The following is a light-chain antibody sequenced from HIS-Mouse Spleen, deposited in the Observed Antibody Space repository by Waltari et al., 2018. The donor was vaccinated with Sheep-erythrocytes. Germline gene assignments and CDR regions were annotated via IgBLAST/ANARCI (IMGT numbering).Light chain of an antibody. CDR1: ALPKKY. Sequence: SYELTQPPSVSVSPGQTARITCSGDALPKKYAYWYQQKSGQAPVLVIYEDSKRPSGLPEEFSGPSYGTMATLTISGAQGEDEADYYCYSTDSSGNRDVFGTGTKVTVL. J-gene: IGLJ1*01. CDR2: EDS. CDR3: YSTDSSGNRDV. V-gene: IGLV3-10*01.